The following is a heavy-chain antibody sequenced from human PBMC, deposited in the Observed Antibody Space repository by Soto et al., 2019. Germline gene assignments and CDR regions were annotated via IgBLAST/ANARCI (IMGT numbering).Heavy chain of an antibody. CDR3: TTDASLDQSAQGLFDP. CDR1: GFTFRSFP. Sequence: GGSLRLSCAASGFTFRSFPMNWVRQAPGKGLEWVSTISSNSAYIYYTDALRGRFTISRDNAKNSLHLQMKRLSAEDTAEYYSTTDASLDQSAQGLFDPWGPGTLVTVSS. D-gene: IGHD2-2*01. V-gene: IGHV3-21*01. CDR2: ISSNSAYI. J-gene: IGHJ5*02.